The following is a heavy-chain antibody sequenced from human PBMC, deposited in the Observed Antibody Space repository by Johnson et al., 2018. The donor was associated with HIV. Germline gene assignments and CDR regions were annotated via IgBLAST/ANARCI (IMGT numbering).Heavy chain of an antibody. D-gene: IGHD3-22*01. Sequence: QVQLVESGGGLVKPGGSLRLSCKASGFTFSDYFMSWIRQAPGKGLECISYISSSGSSIYYTDSVKGRFTISRDNAKNSLYLQMNSLRAEDTAIYYCARDGIYSSPHDAFDIWGQGTLVIVSS. J-gene: IGHJ3*02. CDR2: ISSSGSSI. CDR1: GFTFSDYF. CDR3: ARDGIYSSPHDAFDI. V-gene: IGHV3-11*01.